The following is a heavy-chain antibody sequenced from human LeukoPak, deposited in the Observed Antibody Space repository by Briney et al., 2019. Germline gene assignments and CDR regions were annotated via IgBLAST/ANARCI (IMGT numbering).Heavy chain of an antibody. CDR1: GGTFSSYA. CDR2: IIPILGIA. D-gene: IGHD4-17*01. V-gene: IGHV1-69*04. J-gene: IGHJ4*02. Sequence: SVKVSCKASGGTFSSYAISWVRQAPGQGLEWMGRIIPILGIANYAQKFQGRVTITTDESTSTAYMELSSLRSEDTAVYYCARSTYDYGDYCFDYWGQGTLVTVSS. CDR3: ARSTYDYGDYCFDY.